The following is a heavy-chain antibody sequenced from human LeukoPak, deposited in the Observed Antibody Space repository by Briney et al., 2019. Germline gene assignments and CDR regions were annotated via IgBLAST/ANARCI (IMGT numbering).Heavy chain of an antibody. CDR2: IYHSGST. J-gene: IGHJ5*02. CDR1: GGSISSGGYS. Sequence: SETLSLTCAVSGGSISSGGYSWSWIRQPPGKGLEWIGYIYHSGSTYYNPSLKSRVTISVDRSKNQFSLKLSSVTAADTAVYYCARRSRRYCSSTSCSGLNWFDPWGQGTLVTVSS. V-gene: IGHV4-30-2*01. D-gene: IGHD2-2*01. CDR3: ARRSRRYCSSTSCSGLNWFDP.